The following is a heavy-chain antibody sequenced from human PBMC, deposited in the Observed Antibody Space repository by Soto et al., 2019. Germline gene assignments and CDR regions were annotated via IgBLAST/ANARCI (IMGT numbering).Heavy chain of an antibody. V-gene: IGHV1-46*01. J-gene: IGHJ6*02. Sequence: ASVKVSCKASGYTFTSYYMHWVRQAPGQGLEWMGIINPSGGSTSYAQKFQGRVTMTRDTSTSTVYMELSSLRSEDTAVYHCARVVRDSSSWPNLYYYYYYGMDVWGQGTTVTVSS. CDR1: GYTFTSYY. D-gene: IGHD6-13*01. CDR3: ARVVRDSSSWPNLYYYYYYGMDV. CDR2: INPSGGST.